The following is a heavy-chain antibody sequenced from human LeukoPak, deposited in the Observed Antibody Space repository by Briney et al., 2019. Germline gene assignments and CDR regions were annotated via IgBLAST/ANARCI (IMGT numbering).Heavy chain of an antibody. V-gene: IGHV1-46*01. J-gene: IGHJ5*02. CDR3: ARDNSVRDEAWWFNP. D-gene: IGHD5-24*01. CDR2: ISPSGGST. Sequence: ASVKVSCKAFGYTFTSNYMHWVRHAPGQGPEWMGVISPSGGSTTYTQKFQGRVTLTRDMSTSTDYLERSSLRSEDTAVYYCARDNSVRDEAWWFNPWGQGTLVTVSS. CDR1: GYTFTSNY.